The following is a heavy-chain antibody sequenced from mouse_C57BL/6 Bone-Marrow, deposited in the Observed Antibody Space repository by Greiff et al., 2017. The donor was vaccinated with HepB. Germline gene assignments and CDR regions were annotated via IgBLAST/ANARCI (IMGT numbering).Heavy chain of an antibody. D-gene: IGHD1-1*01. Sequence: EVMLVESGGGLVQPKGSLKLSCAASGFSFNTYAMNWVRQAPGKGLEWVARIRSKSNNYATYYADSVKDRFTISTDDSESMLYLQMNNLKTEDTAMYCCVRRDYGSSYGFAYWGQGTLVTVSA. CDR2: IRSKSNNYAT. V-gene: IGHV10-1*01. CDR3: VRRDYGSSYGFAY. CDR1: GFSFNTYA. J-gene: IGHJ3*01.